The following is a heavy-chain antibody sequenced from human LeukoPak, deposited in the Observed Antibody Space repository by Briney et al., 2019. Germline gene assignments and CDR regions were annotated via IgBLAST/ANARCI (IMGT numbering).Heavy chain of an antibody. CDR2: SGSGGST. D-gene: IGHD3-10*01. CDR1: GFTFSSYG. CDR3: AKDGGVWFGESNDY. J-gene: IGHJ4*02. Sequence: GGSLRLSCAASGFTFSSYGMCWVRQAPGKGLEWVSASGSGGSTYYADSVKGRFTISRDNFKNTLYLQMNSLRAEDTAVYYCAKDGGVWFGESNDYWGQGTLVTVSS. V-gene: IGHV3-23*01.